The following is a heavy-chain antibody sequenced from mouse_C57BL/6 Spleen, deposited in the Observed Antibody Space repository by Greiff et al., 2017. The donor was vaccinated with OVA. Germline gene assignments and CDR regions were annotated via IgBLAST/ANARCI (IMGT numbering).Heavy chain of an antibody. Sequence: VQLQESGAELVRPGASVTLSCKASGYTFTDYEMHWVKQTPVHGLEWIGAIDPETGGTAYNQKFKGKAILTADKSSSTAYMELRSLTSEDSAVYYCTRRGYAMDYWGQGTSVTVSS. CDR1: GYTFTDYE. CDR3: TRRGYAMDY. V-gene: IGHV1-15*01. J-gene: IGHJ4*01. CDR2: IDPETGGT.